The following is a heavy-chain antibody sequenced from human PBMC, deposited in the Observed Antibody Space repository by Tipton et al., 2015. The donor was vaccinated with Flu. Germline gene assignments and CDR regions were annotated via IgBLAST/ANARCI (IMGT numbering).Heavy chain of an antibody. Sequence: QLVQSGAEVKKPGASVKVSCKASGYTFTSYGISWVRQAPGQGLEWMGWISAYNGNTNYAQKLQGRVTMTTDTSTSTAYMELSSLRSEDTAVYYCARDRSSPDHDYYYYMDVWGKGTTVTVSS. J-gene: IGHJ6*03. CDR1: GYTFTSYG. CDR2: ISAYNGNT. D-gene: IGHD6-13*01. CDR3: ARDRSSPDHDYYYYMDV. V-gene: IGHV1-18*04.